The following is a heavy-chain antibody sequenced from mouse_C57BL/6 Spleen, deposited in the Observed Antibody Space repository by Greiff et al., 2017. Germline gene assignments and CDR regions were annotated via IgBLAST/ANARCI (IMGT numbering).Heavy chain of an antibody. CDR1: GYTFTDYY. CDR2: INPYNGGT. V-gene: IGHV1-19*01. J-gene: IGHJ3*01. Sequence: VQLQQSGPVLVKPGASVKMSCKASGYTFTDYYMNWVKQSHGKSLEWIGVINPYNGGTSYNQKFKGKATLTVDKSSSTAYMELNSLTSEDSAVYYCAREGDSSGTGFADWGQGTLVTVSA. CDR3: AREGDSSGTGFAD. D-gene: IGHD3-2*02.